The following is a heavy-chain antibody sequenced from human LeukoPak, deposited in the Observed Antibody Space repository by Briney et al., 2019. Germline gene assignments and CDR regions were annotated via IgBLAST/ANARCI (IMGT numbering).Heavy chain of an antibody. CDR1: GFSFNNAW. J-gene: IGHJ4*02. CDR3: TTRPY. CDR2: IKSKTDGETT. V-gene: IGHV3-15*07. Sequence: GGSLRLSCAASGFSFNNAWMNWVRQAPGKGLEWVGRIKSKTDGETTDYVATVKGRFTISRDDSRNTLYLQMNSLETEDTAVYYCTTRPYWGQGTLVTVSS.